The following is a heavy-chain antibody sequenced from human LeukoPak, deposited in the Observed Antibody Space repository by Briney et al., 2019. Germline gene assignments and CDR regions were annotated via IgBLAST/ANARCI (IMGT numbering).Heavy chain of an antibody. CDR1: GFTFTSSA. J-gene: IGHJ4*02. Sequence: GTSVKVSCKASGFTFTSSAVQWVRQARGQRLEWIGWIVVGSGNTNYAQKFQGRVTITTDESTSTAYMELSSLRSEDTAVYYCASSTRGVHEYSYGGYFDYWGQGTLVTVSS. CDR3: ASSTRGVHEYSYGGYFDY. V-gene: IGHV1-58*01. CDR2: IVVGSGNT. D-gene: IGHD5-18*01.